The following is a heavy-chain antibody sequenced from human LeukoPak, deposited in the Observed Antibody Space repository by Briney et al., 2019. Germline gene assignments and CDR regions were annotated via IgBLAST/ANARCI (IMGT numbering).Heavy chain of an antibody. D-gene: IGHD3-22*01. J-gene: IGHJ4*02. V-gene: IGHV3-21*01. CDR2: ISSSSSYI. CDR3: ARDGPHYYDSSAYYYDDY. CDR1: GFTVNNAW. Sequence: GGSLRLSCAAFGFTVNNAWMSWVRQAPGKGLEWVSSISSSSSYIYYADSLKGRFTISRDNAKNSLYLQMNSLRAEDTAVYYCARDGPHYYDSSAYYYDDYWGQGTLVTVSS.